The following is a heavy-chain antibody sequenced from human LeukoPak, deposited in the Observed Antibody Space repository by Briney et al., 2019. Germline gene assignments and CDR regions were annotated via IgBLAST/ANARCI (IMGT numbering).Heavy chain of an antibody. V-gene: IGHV3-30*02. CDR1: RFIFSSYG. CDR2: IRYDGSNK. Sequence: GGSLRLSCAASRFIFSSYGMHWVRQAPGKGLEWVAFIRYDGSNKYYADSVKGRFTISRDNSKNTLYLQMNSLRAEDTAVYYCAKDYYDSSGYYSVDYWGQGTLVTVSS. D-gene: IGHD3-22*01. J-gene: IGHJ4*02. CDR3: AKDYYDSSGYYSVDY.